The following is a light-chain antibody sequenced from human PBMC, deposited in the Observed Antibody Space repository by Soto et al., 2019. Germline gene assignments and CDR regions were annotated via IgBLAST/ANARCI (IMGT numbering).Light chain of an antibody. V-gene: IGKV3-20*01. CDR3: QQYDSSPIT. Sequence: EIVLTQSPATLSFSPAERSTLSFRASQSFGTFVAWYQQKPGQAPSLLIYGASRRATGIPDRFSGSGSGTDFTLTISRLEPEDFAVYYCQQYDSSPITFGQGTRLEIK. CDR2: GAS. CDR1: QSFGTF. J-gene: IGKJ5*01.